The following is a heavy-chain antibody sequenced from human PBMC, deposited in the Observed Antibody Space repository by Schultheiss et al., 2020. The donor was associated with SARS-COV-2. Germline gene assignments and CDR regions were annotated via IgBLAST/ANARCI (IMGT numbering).Heavy chain of an antibody. CDR2: IWYDGSNK. CDR3: ARGGAAWPNAIRDDYFDY. CDR1: GFTFSSYA. V-gene: IGHV3-33*08. D-gene: IGHD2-21*01. Sequence: GGSLRLSCAASGFTFSSYAMSWVRQAPGKELEWVAVIWYDGSNKFYADSVKGRFTISRDNSKSTLYMQMNSLRAEDTAVYYCARGGAAWPNAIRDDYFDYWGQGTLVTVSS. J-gene: IGHJ4*02.